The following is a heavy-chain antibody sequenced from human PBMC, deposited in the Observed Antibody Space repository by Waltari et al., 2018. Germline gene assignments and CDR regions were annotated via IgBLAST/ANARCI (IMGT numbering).Heavy chain of an antibody. CDR3: ARERRNYFDY. V-gene: IGHV4-39*01. CDR2: IYYSGST. Sequence: QLQLQESGPGLVKPSETLSLTCTVSGGSISSSSYYWGWIRQPPGKGLEWIGSIYYSGSTDDNPSHKSRVTISVDTSKNQFSLKLSSVTAADTAVYYCARERRNYFDYWGQGTLVTVSS. CDR1: GGSISSSSYY. J-gene: IGHJ4*02.